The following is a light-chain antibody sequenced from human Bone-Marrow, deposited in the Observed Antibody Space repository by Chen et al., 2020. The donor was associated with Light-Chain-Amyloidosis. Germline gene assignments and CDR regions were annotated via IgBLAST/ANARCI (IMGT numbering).Light chain of an antibody. J-gene: IGLJ3*02. CDR1: SGSIATNY. CDR3: QSCHGSRQGV. V-gene: IGLV6-57*01. Sequence: NFMLTQPHSVSESPGKTVIISCTRSSGSIATNYVQWYQQRPGSSPTTVIYEDDQRPSGVPDRFAGSSDSSSYSASLTIAGLKPEDDDDCCCQSCHGSRQGVFGGGTKLPVL. CDR2: EDD.